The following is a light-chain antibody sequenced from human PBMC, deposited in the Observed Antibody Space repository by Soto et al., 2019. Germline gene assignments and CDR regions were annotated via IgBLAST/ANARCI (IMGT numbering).Light chain of an antibody. Sequence: ENVLTQSPGTLSLSPGERATQSCRASQSLSINYVAWYQQRPGQAPRLLIYAASSRAAGIPDRFSGSGSGTDFTLTFSRLEPEDFAVYYCQQYGDSPATFGPGTKVDIK. CDR2: AAS. CDR3: QQYGDSPAT. V-gene: IGKV3-20*01. CDR1: QSLSINY. J-gene: IGKJ3*01.